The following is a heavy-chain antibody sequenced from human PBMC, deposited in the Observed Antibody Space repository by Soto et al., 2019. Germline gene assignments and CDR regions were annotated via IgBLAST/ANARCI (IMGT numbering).Heavy chain of an antibody. CDR2: ISGSGGST. J-gene: IGHJ3*02. CDR3: AKDPPYYYDSLPGAFDI. D-gene: IGHD3-22*01. V-gene: IGHV3-23*01. Sequence: GGSLSLSCAASGFTFSSYAMSWVRQAPGKGLEWVSAISGSGGSTYYADSVKGRFTISRDNSKNTLYLQMNSLRAEDTAVYYCAKDPPYYYDSLPGAFDIWGQGTMVTVSS. CDR1: GFTFSSYA.